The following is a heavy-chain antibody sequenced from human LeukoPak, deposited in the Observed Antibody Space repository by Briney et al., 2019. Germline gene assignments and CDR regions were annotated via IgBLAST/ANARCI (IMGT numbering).Heavy chain of an antibody. J-gene: IGHJ4*02. CDR3: AKGTKPVMTIPDY. D-gene: IGHD1/OR15-1a*01. V-gene: IGHV3-30-3*01. CDR2: ISYDGSNK. CDR1: GFTFSSYA. Sequence: GGSLRLSCAASGFTFSSYAMHWVRQASGKGLEWVAVISYDGSNKYYADSVKGRFTISRDNSKNTLYLQMNSLRAEDTAMHYCAKGTKPVMTIPDYWGQGILVTVSS.